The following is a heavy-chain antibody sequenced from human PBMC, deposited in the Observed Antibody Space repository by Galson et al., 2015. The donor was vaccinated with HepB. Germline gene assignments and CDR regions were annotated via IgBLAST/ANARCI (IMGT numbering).Heavy chain of an antibody. Sequence: SVKVSCKASGYTFTSYAMNWVRQAPGQGLEWMGWINTNTGNPTYAQGFTGRFVFSLDTSVSTAYLQISSLKAEDTAVYYCARELTARPPPYFDYWGQGTLVTVSS. CDR3: ARELTARPPPYFDY. CDR2: INTNTGNP. J-gene: IGHJ4*02. CDR1: GYTFTSYA. V-gene: IGHV7-4-1*02. D-gene: IGHD6-6*01.